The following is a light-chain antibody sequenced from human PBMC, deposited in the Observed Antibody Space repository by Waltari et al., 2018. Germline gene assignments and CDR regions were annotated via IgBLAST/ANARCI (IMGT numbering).Light chain of an antibody. J-gene: IGLJ3*02. CDR3: CSYAGNYLRV. CDR1: RSDVGGYNY. V-gene: IGLV2-11*01. Sequence: QSALTQPRSLSGSPRQSVTIPCTGTRSDVGGYNYVPWYQQYPGRAPKVVIYNVSKRPSGVPDRFSGSKSGNTASLTISGLQAEDEADYYCCSYAGNYLRVFGGGTRLTVL. CDR2: NVS.